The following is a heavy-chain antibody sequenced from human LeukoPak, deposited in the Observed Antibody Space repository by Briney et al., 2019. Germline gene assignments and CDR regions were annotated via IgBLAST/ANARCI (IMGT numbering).Heavy chain of an antibody. CDR1: GGSISSSSYY. J-gene: IGHJ4*02. V-gene: IGHV4-39*02. CDR3: AREREIVQPERAHDY. CDR2: IYYSGST. D-gene: IGHD1-1*01. Sequence: PSETLSLTCTVSGGSISSSSYYWGWIRQPPGKGLEWIGSIYYSGSTYYNPSLKSRVTISVDTSKNQFSLKLSSVTAADTAVYYCAREREIVQPERAHDYWGQGTLVTVSS.